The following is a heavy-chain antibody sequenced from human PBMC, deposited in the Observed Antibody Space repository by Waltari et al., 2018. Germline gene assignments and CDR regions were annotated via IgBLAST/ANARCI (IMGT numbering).Heavy chain of an antibody. Sequence: QVQLVQSGAEVKQPGSSVKVSCKASGGTFSSYTISWVRQAPGQGLEWMGRIIPILGIANYGQKFQGRVTITADKSTSTAYMELSSLRSEDTAVYYCARAGDPYYDFWSGYPNFRFDPWGQGTLVTVSS. CDR3: ARAGDPYYDFWSGYPNFRFDP. D-gene: IGHD3-3*01. V-gene: IGHV1-69*02. CDR2: IIPILGIA. J-gene: IGHJ5*02. CDR1: GGTFSSYT.